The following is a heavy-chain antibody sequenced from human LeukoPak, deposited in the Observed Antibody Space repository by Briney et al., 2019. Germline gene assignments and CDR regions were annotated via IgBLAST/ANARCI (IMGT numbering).Heavy chain of an antibody. Sequence: GASVKVSCKASGYSFTAYGFSWVRQAPGQGLEWMGWISAYNGNTNYAQKFQGRVTLTTDTSTSTAYMELRGLRSDDTAVYYCARVSNQLETFDYWGQGTLVTVSS. V-gene: IGHV1-18*01. D-gene: IGHD1-1*01. CDR3: ARVSNQLETFDY. J-gene: IGHJ4*02. CDR2: ISAYNGNT. CDR1: GYSFTAYG.